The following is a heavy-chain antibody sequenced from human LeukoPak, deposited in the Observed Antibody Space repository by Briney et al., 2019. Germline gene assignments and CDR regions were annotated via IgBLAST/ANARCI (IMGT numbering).Heavy chain of an antibody. D-gene: IGHD6-6*01. Sequence: ASVKVSCKASGYTFTSYGISWVRQAPGQGLEWMGWISAYNGNTNYAQKLQGRVTMTTDTSTSTACMELRSLRSDDTAVYYCARTVSSSFVTADWFDPWGQGTLVTVSS. CDR1: GYTFTSYG. CDR2: ISAYNGNT. J-gene: IGHJ5*02. CDR3: ARTVSSSFVTADWFDP. V-gene: IGHV1-18*01.